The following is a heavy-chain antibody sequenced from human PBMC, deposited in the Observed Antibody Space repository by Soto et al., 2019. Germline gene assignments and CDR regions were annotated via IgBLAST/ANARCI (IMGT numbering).Heavy chain of an antibody. J-gene: IGHJ4*02. Sequence: PGGSLRLSCAASGFIFSSYGMNWVRQAPGKGLEWVSFISSSSSTIYYADSVKGRFTISRDNAKNSLYLQMNSLIDEDTAVYYCARDVGYYYDSSGYYRFDYWGQGTLVTVSS. CDR1: GFIFSSYG. D-gene: IGHD3-22*01. V-gene: IGHV3-48*02. CDR3: ARDVGYYYDSSGYYRFDY. CDR2: ISSSSSTI.